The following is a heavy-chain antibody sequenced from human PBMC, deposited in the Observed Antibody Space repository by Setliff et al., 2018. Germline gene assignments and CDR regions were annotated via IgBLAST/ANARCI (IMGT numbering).Heavy chain of an antibody. D-gene: IGHD2-15*01. CDR2: IKQDGSEI. V-gene: IGHV3-7*03. Sequence: LSLTCAVYGGSFSGYYWSWIRQPPGKGLEWLANIKQDGSEIYSVDSVKGRFSISRDNAKNSLYLQMNSLRAEDTAVYYCAKDRVEVVVAAPQARFDPWGQGTLVTVSS. CDR3: AKDRVEVVVAAPQARFDP. J-gene: IGHJ5*02. CDR1: GGSFSGYY.